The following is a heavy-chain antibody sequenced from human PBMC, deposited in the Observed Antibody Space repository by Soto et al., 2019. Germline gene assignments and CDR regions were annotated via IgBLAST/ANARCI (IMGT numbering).Heavy chain of an antibody. D-gene: IGHD2-2*01. CDR2: INPSGEGT. CDR3: ARSHSYANSWYDC. Sequence: QVQLVQSGAEVKVPGASVKVSCRASGFTLTKYYMHWVRQAPGQGLEYMGIINPSGEGTTYAQNCQGRVTLSRETSTNTVYMELSSLRSGDTAVYFCARSHSYANSWYDCWGQGTPVTVSS. V-gene: IGHV1-46*01. CDR1: GFTLTKYY. J-gene: IGHJ5*01.